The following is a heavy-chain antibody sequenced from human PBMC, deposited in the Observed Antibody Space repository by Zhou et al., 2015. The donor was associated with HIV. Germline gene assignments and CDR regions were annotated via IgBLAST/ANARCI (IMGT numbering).Heavy chain of an antibody. J-gene: IGHJ6*03. CDR1: GGTFSSYA. V-gene: IGHV1-69*01. D-gene: IGHD2-2*01. Sequence: QVQLVQSGAEVKKPGSSVKVSCKASGGTFSSYAISWVRQAPGQGLEWMGGIIPIFGTANYAQKFQGRVTITADESTSTAYMELSSLRSEDTAVYYCARGLYLVVPAALRGYYYYMDVWGKGTTVTVSS. CDR2: IIPIFGTA. CDR3: ARGLYLVVPAALRGYYYYMDV.